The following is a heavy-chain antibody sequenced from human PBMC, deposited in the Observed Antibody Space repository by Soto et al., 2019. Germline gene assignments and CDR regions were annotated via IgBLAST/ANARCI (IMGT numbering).Heavy chain of an antibody. Sequence: QVQLVESGGGVVQPGRSLRLSCAASGFTFSSYAMHWVRQAPGKGLEWVAVISYDGSNKYYADSVKGRFTISRDNSKNKLYLQMNSLRAEDTAVYYCAREAVSYYYYYGMDVWGQGTTVTVSS. CDR3: AREAVSYYYYYGMDV. J-gene: IGHJ6*02. V-gene: IGHV3-30-3*01. CDR1: GFTFSSYA. CDR2: ISYDGSNK.